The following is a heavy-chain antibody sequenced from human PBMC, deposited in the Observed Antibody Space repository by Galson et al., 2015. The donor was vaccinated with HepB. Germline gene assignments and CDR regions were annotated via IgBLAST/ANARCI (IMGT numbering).Heavy chain of an antibody. CDR1: GDSVSSNSAA. Sequence: CAISGDSVSSNSAAWNWIRQSPSRGLEWLGRTYYRSKWYNDYAVSVKSRITINPDTSKNQFSLQLNSVTPEDTAVYYCARDLHCSSTSCYAGYYYYGMDVWGQGTTVTVSS. CDR2: TYYRSKWYN. D-gene: IGHD2-2*01. J-gene: IGHJ6*02. CDR3: ARDLHCSSTSCYAGYYYYGMDV. V-gene: IGHV6-1*01.